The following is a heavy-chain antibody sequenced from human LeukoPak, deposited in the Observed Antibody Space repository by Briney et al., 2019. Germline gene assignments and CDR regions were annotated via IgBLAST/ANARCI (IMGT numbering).Heavy chain of an antibody. V-gene: IGHV3-7*01. J-gene: IGHJ4*02. Sequence: GGSLRLSCAASGFTVSTSYMSWVRQAPGKGLEWVAIIKQDGSEKYYVDSVKGRFTISRDNAKNSLYLQMNSLRAEDTAVYYCARDWFLVGYWGQGTLVTVSS. CDR2: IKQDGSEK. CDR3: ARDWFLVGY. CDR1: GFTVSTSY. D-gene: IGHD3-10*01.